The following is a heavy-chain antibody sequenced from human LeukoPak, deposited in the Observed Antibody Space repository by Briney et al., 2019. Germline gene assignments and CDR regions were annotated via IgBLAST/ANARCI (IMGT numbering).Heavy chain of an antibody. CDR2: INHSGST. CDR1: GGSFSGYY. J-gene: IGHJ3*02. D-gene: IGHD4-23*01. V-gene: IGHV4-34*01. Sequence: SETLSLTCAVYGGSFSGYYWSWIRQPPGKGLGWIGEINHSGSTNYNPSLKSRVTISVDTSKNQFSLKLSSVTAADTAVYYCARVTHAFDIWGQGTMVTVSS. CDR3: ARVTHAFDI.